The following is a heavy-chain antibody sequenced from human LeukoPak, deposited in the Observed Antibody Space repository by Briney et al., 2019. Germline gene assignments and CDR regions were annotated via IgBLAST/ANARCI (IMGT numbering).Heavy chain of an antibody. D-gene: IGHD1-26*01. J-gene: IGHJ4*02. CDR1: GFTFSDNW. CDR2: IEVDGSEK. CDR3: VTGGSYFGY. V-gene: IGHV3-7*01. Sequence: GGSLRLSCAASGFTFSDNWMSWVSQAPGKGLEWVANIEVDGSEKNYLDSVKGRFTISSHNAKNSLYLQMNSLRVEDTAVYYCVTGGSYFGYWGQGTLVTASS.